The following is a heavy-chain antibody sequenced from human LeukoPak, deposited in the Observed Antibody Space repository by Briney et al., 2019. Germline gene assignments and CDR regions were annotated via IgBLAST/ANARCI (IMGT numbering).Heavy chain of an antibody. CDR3: AREGPPQLGIGPLYYFDY. Sequence: SVKVSCKASGYTFTTYPINWVRQAPGQGLEWMGGIIPIFGTANYAQKFQGRVTITADESTSTAYMELSSLRSEDTAVYYCAREGPPQLGIGPLYYFDYWGQGTLVTVSS. J-gene: IGHJ4*02. CDR1: GYTFTTYP. V-gene: IGHV1-69*13. D-gene: IGHD7-27*01. CDR2: IIPIFGTA.